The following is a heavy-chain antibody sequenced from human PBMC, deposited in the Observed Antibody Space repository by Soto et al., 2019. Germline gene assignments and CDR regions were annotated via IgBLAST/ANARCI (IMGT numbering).Heavy chain of an antibody. D-gene: IGHD4-17*01. J-gene: IGHJ6*02. CDR1: GGTLSNYG. CDR3: ARGDATKIVVTTYYGVDV. Sequence: QVQLVQSGAEVKKPGSSVKVSCKASGGTLSNYGISWVRQAPGQGLEWMGGIIPVFGTANYAQKFQGRVTLXAXXSTGTVYMEVRSLRSEDTAVYYCARGDATKIVVTTYYGVDVWGQGTTVTVSS. CDR2: IIPVFGTA. V-gene: IGHV1-69*12.